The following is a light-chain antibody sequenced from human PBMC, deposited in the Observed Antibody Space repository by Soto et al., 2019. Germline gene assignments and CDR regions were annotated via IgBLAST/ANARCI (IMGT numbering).Light chain of an antibody. Sequence: EVVLTQSPGTLSLSPGERATLSCRSSQSISSAYLAWYQQKPGQAPRLLIYGASNRATGIPARFSGSGSGTDFTLTISSLEPEDFAVYYCQQRSNWPPNFGQGTRLEIK. V-gene: IGKV3-11*01. CDR1: QSISSAY. CDR2: GAS. CDR3: QQRSNWPPN. J-gene: IGKJ5*01.